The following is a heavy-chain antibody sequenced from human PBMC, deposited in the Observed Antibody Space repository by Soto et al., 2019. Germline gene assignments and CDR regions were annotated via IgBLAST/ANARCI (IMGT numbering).Heavy chain of an antibody. CDR2: VYFSGNT. J-gene: IGHJ5*02. Sequence: SETLSLTCTVSRGSISSSSYSWSWIRQHPGKGLEWIGYVYFSGNTDYNPSLKSRVTISVDTSKKQFSLRLTSVTVADTAVYYCARLGYDSRGYPSWFDPWGQGTLVTVSS. D-gene: IGHD3-22*01. CDR3: ARLGYDSRGYPSWFDP. V-gene: IGHV4-31*03. CDR1: RGSISSSSYS.